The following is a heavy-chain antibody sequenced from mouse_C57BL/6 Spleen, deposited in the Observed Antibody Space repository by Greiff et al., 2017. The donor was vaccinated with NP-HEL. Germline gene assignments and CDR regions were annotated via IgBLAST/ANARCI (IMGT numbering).Heavy chain of an antibody. CDR3: ARGGVWLRRRENAMDY. CDR1: GFTFSSYA. V-gene: IGHV5-4*03. D-gene: IGHD2-2*01. J-gene: IGHJ4*01. CDR2: ISDGGSYT. Sequence: EVKVVESGGGLVKPGGSLKLSCAASGFTFSSYAMSWVRQTPEKRLEWVATISDGGSYTYYPDNVKGRFTISRDNAKNNLYLQMSHLKSEDTAMYYCARGGVWLRRRENAMDYWGQGTSVTVSS.